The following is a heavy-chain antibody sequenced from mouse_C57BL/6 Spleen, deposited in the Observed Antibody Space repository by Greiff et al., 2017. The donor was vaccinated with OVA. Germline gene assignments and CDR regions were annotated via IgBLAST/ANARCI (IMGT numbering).Heavy chain of an antibody. CDR1: GYTFTGYW. J-gene: IGHJ2*01. Sequence: VQLQQSGAELMKPGASVKLSCKATGYTFTGYWIQWVKQRPGHGLEWIGEILPGSGCTNYNQKFKGKATFTADTSSNTAYMQLSSLTTEDSAIYYCARRGQLRLDYWGQGTTLTVSS. D-gene: IGHD3-2*02. V-gene: IGHV1-9*01. CDR3: ARRGQLRLDY. CDR2: ILPGSGCT.